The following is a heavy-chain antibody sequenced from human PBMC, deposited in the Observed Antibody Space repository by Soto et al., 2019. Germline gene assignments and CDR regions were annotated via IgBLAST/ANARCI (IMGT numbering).Heavy chain of an antibody. CDR3: ARVRQLVGYFYYYMYV. J-gene: IGHJ6*03. CDR2: FDPEDGET. D-gene: IGHD6-6*01. V-gene: IGHV1-24*01. CDR1: GYTLTELS. Sequence: GASVKVSCKVSGYTLTELSMHWVRQAPGKGLEWMGGFDPEDGETIYAQKFQGRVTMTEDTSTDTAYMELSSPRSDDTAVYYCARVRQLVGYFYYYMYVWGKGTTVTVSS.